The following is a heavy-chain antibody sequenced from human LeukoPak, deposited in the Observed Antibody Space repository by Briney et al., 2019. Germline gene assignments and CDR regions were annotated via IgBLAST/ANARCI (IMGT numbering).Heavy chain of an antibody. CDR3: ACPLAGYCSSTSCADDAFDI. CDR2: IIPILGIA. J-gene: IGHJ3*02. D-gene: IGHD2-2*01. Sequence: ASVKVSCKASGGTFSSYTISWVRQAPGQGLEWMGRIIPILGIANYAQKFQGRVTITADKSTSTAYMELSSLRSEDTAVYYCACPLAGYCSSTSCADDAFDIWGQGTMVTVSS. CDR1: GGTFSSYT. V-gene: IGHV1-69*02.